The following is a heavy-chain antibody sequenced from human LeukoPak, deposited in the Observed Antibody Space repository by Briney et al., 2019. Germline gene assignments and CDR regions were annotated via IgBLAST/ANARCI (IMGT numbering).Heavy chain of an antibody. Sequence: GGSLRLSCAASGFTFTTYAMSWVRQAPGKGREWVSYLSGSGGSTQYADSVSGRCTISRDNPKNTPYLQMNSLRVWDWAMYYCARSRGETAADPSDHWGQGTLVTVSS. CDR1: GFTFTTYA. CDR3: ARSRGETAADPSDH. D-gene: IGHD6-13*01. V-gene: IGHV3-23*01. J-gene: IGHJ4*02. CDR2: LSGSGGST.